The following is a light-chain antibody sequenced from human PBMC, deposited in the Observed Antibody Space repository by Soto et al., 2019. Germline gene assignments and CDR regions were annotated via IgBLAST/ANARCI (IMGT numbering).Light chain of an antibody. CDR3: SSYTRSDTLVV. Sequence: QSVLTQPASVSGSPGQSITISCTGTSSDVGGYNYVSWYQQYPGKAPKLMIYEIVLRPSGVSNRFSGSRSGNTASLTISGHQAEDEADSYCSSYTRSDTLVVFGTGTKVTVL. J-gene: IGLJ1*01. CDR2: EIV. V-gene: IGLV2-14*01. CDR1: SSDVGGYNY.